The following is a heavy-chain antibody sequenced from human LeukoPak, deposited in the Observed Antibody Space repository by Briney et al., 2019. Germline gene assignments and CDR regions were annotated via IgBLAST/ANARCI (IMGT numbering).Heavy chain of an antibody. Sequence: ASVKVSCTASGYTFTSYGISWVRQAPGQGLEWMGWISAYNGNTNYAQKLQGRVTMTTDISTSTAYMELRSLRSDDTAVYYCAIVRSGSHFDYWGQGTLVTVSS. J-gene: IGHJ4*02. CDR2: ISAYNGNT. CDR1: GYTFTSYG. D-gene: IGHD3-22*01. CDR3: AIVRSGSHFDY. V-gene: IGHV1-18*01.